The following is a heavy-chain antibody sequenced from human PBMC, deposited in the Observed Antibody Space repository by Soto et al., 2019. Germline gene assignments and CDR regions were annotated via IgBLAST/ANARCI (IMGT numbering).Heavy chain of an antibody. CDR3: ASYFRSYPGQDDLHDL. J-gene: IGHJ1*01. CDR2: IYTSGST. V-gene: IGHV4-4*07. Sequence: SETLSLTWTVSGGSISSYYWSWIRQPAGKGLEWVGRIYTSGSTNYNPSLKSRVTMSVDTSKNQFSLKLSSVTAADTAVYYCASYFRSYPGQDDLHDLRAQGTLVIVSS. D-gene: IGHD3-10*02. CDR1: GGSISSYY.